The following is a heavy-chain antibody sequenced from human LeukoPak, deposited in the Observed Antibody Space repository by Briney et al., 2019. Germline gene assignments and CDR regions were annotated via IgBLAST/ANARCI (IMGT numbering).Heavy chain of an antibody. J-gene: IGHJ5*02. Sequence: GGSLRLSCAASGFSVSTHYMTWVRQAPGKGLEWVSVLYVGGTTYYADSVKGRFTISRDDSKNTLYLQMHSLRAEDTAVYYCARGNGYVSGRVDYNWFDPWGQGTVVTVSS. D-gene: IGHD1-26*01. V-gene: IGHV3-53*01. CDR2: LYVGGTT. CDR3: ARGNGYVSGRVDYNWFDP. CDR1: GFSVSTHY.